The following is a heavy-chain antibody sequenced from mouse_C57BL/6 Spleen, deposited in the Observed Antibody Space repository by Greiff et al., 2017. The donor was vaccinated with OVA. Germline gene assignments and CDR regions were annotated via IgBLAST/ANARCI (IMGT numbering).Heavy chain of an antibody. D-gene: IGHD2-1*01. J-gene: IGHJ3*01. V-gene: IGHV1-47*01. CDR3: GRRGFCGNYLAY. Sequence: VQLQQSGAELVKPGASVKMSCKASGYTFTTYPIEWMKQNPGKSLEWIGNFHPYNDDTKYNEKFKGKATLTVEKSSSTVYLELSRLTSDDSAVDYCGRRGFCGNYLAYWGQGTLVTVSA. CDR2: FHPYNDDT. CDR1: GYTFTTYP.